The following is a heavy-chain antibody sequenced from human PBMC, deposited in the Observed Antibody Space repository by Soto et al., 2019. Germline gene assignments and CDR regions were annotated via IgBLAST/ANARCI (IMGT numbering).Heavy chain of an antibody. D-gene: IGHD2-15*01. Sequence: SLKVSCKSAGFTFSSYTISCVRHSPGQGLELIGRIIPILGIANYAQKFQGRVTITADKSTSTAYMELSSLRSEDTAVYYCARSPPTKELDCSGGSCGGGDYWGQGTLVTVSS. CDR3: ARSPPTKELDCSGGSCGGGDY. J-gene: IGHJ4*02. CDR1: GFTFSSYT. V-gene: IGHV1-69*02. CDR2: IIPILGIA.